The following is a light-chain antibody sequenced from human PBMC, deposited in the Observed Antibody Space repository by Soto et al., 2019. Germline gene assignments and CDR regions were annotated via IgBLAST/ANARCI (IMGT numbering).Light chain of an antibody. V-gene: IGKV1-39*01. CDR2: AAS. Sequence: DIQMTQSPSSLSASVGDRVTITCRASQSISSFLNWYQQMPGKAPKLLIYAASSLQSGVPSRFSGSGSWTDFNLTISSLQPDDFANYYCQQNYSTPQTSGQGTKAEMK. J-gene: IGKJ1*01. CDR3: QQNYSTPQT. CDR1: QSISSF.